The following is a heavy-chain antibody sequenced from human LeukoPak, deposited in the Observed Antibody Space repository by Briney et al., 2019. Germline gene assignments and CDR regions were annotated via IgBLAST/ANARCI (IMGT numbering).Heavy chain of an antibody. V-gene: IGHV4-61*02. J-gene: IGHJ3*02. CDR1: GGSVNTHTYF. Sequence: SETLSLTCTVSGGSVNTHTYFWNWVRQPAGKRLEWVGRIYSSGATEYNPSLHSRVTMSLDMSTNQFSLRLNSATASDTAVYYCARYREPYDHLPHALGMWGQGTMVTASS. CDR3: ARYREPYDHLPHALGM. CDR2: IYSSGAT. D-gene: IGHD5-12*01.